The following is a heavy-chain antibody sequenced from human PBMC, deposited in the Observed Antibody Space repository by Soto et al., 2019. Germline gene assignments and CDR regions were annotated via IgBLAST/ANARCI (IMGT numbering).Heavy chain of an antibody. CDR1: GFTFSSSA. V-gene: IGHV3-23*01. CDR2: ISASGVNT. CDR3: AKGASGSYYFDY. J-gene: IGHJ4*02. Sequence: EVQLLESGGGLVQPGGSLRLSCAASGFTFSSSAMSWVRQAPGKGLEWVSTISASGVNTYYADSVKGRFTISRDNSKNTLYLQMNSLRDEDTAVYYFAKGASGSYYFDYWGQGTLVTVSS. D-gene: IGHD1-26*01.